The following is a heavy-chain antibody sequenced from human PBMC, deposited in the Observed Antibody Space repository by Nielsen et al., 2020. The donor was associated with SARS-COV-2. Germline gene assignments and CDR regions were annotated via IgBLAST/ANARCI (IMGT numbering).Heavy chain of an antibody. CDR2: ISSSGSTI. J-gene: IGHJ3*02. Sequence: GESLKISCAASGFTFSSYEMNWVRQAPGKGLEWVSYISSSGSTIYYADSVKGRFTISRDNAKNSLYLQMNSLRAEDTAVYYCARGGRGDREDAFDIWGQGTMVTVSS. CDR1: GFTFSSYE. CDR3: ARGGRGDREDAFDI. V-gene: IGHV3-48*03. D-gene: IGHD3-16*01.